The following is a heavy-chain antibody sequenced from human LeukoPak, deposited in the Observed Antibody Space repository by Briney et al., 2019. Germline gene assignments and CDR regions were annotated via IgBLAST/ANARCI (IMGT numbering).Heavy chain of an antibody. CDR3: ARVRGIMITFGGAAAFDP. CDR2: IIPILGIA. Sequence: GSSVKVSCKASGGTFSSYTISWVRQAPGQGLEWMGRIIPILGIANYAQKFQGRVTITADKSMSTAYMELSSLRSEDTAVYYCARVRGIMITFGGAAAFDPWGQGTLVTVSS. D-gene: IGHD3-16*01. V-gene: IGHV1-69*02. J-gene: IGHJ5*02. CDR1: GGTFSSYT.